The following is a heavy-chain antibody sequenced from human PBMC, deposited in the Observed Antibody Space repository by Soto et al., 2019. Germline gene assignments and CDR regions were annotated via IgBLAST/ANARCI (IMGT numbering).Heavy chain of an antibody. Sequence: LSLTCTVSGGSISSGDYYWSWIRQPPGKGLEWIGYIYYSGSTYYNPSLKSRVTISVDTSKNQFSLKLSSVTAADTAVYYCARDRVRYGDYYYYYGMDVWGQGTTVTVSS. CDR1: GGSISSGDYY. D-gene: IGHD4-17*01. CDR2: IYYSGST. CDR3: ARDRVRYGDYYYYYGMDV. V-gene: IGHV4-30-4*01. J-gene: IGHJ6*02.